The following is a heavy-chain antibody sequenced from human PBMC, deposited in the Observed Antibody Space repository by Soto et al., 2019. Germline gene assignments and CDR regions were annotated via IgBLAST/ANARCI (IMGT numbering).Heavy chain of an antibody. D-gene: IGHD5-18*01. Sequence: PSETLSLTCAVYGGSVSAYYWTWIRQPPGKGLEWIGEIHHSGSTNYNPSLKSRVTISVDTSKNQFSLKLSSVTAADTAVYYCARWKERGYNFGYKFDPWGQGALVTVSS. CDR1: GGSVSAYY. CDR3: ARWKERGYNFGYKFDP. J-gene: IGHJ5*02. CDR2: IHHSGST. V-gene: IGHV4-34*01.